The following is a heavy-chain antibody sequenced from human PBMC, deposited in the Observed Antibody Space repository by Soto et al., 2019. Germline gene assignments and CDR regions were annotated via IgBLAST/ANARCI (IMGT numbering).Heavy chain of an antibody. V-gene: IGHV3-30-3*01. D-gene: IGHD2-15*01. Sequence: QLVESGGRGVQPGRSLRLSCAASEFTFTSYVMHWVRQAPGRGLEWVALISFDGTSEYYADSVKGRFIISRDNSKTMVYLQMNSLRPDDTAIYYCARPIPRWSYHYGMDVWGQGTTVTVSS. CDR2: ISFDGTSE. CDR3: ARPIPRWSYHYGMDV. J-gene: IGHJ6*02. CDR1: EFTFTSYV.